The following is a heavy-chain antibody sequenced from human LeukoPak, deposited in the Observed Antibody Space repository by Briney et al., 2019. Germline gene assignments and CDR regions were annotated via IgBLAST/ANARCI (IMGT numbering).Heavy chain of an antibody. J-gene: IGHJ3*02. D-gene: IGHD3-16*01. CDR2: INPNNDDT. CDR1: GYTFTDYY. CDR3: ARWGSSSDGFDI. Sequence: GASVKVSCKASGYTFTDYYMHWVRQAPGQGLEWMGWINPNNDDTNYAQKFQGRVTMTRDTSISTAYMELSSLRSDDTAVYYCARWGSSSDGFDIWGQGTMVTVSS. V-gene: IGHV1-2*02.